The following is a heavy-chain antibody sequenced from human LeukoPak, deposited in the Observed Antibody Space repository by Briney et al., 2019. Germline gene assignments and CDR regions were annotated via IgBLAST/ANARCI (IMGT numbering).Heavy chain of an antibody. Sequence: PGGSLRLSCAASGFTFSDYYMSWIRQPPGKGLEWVSYISSSGGTIYYADSVKGRFTISRDNAKNSLYLQMNSLRAEDTAVYYCARGYCSSTSCYASSGYWGQGTLVTVSS. J-gene: IGHJ4*02. D-gene: IGHD2-2*01. V-gene: IGHV3-11*01. CDR1: GFTFSDYY. CDR2: ISSSGGTI. CDR3: ARGYCSSTSCYASSGY.